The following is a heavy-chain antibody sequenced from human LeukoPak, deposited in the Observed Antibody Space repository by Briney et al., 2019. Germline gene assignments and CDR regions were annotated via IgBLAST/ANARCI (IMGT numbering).Heavy chain of an antibody. J-gene: IGHJ4*02. V-gene: IGHV3-7*01. CDR1: GFTFSSYW. CDR2: IKQDGGEK. CDR3: ARDSGFLYCSSTSCLPRGYFDY. Sequence: GGSLRLSCAASGFTFSSYWMSWVRQAPGKGLEWVANIKQDGGEKYYVDSVKGRFTISRDNAKNSLYLQMNSLRAEDTAVYYCARDSGFLYCSSTSCLPRGYFDYWGQGTLVTVSS. D-gene: IGHD2-2*01.